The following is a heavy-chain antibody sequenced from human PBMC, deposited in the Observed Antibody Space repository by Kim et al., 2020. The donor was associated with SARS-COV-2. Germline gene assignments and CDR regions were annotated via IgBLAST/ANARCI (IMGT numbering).Heavy chain of an antibody. CDR2: TYYRSKWYN. CDR1: GDSVSSNSAA. Sequence: SQTLSLTCAISGDSVSSNSAAWHWIRQSPSRGLEWLGRTYYRSKWYNDYAVSVKSRITINPDTSKNQFSLQLNSVTPEDTAVYYCAREQDIAAAGPPVENDAFDIWGQGTMVTVSS. CDR3: AREQDIAAAGPPVENDAFDI. J-gene: IGHJ3*02. D-gene: IGHD6-13*01. V-gene: IGHV6-1*01.